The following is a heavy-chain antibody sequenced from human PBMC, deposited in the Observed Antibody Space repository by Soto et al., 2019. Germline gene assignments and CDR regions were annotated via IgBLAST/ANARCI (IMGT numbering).Heavy chain of an antibody. J-gene: IGHJ4*02. V-gene: IGHV3-23*01. CDR1: GFTFSSYA. CDR2: ISGSGGST. CDR3: AKSPWLTGGWLLYYFDY. Sequence: WGSLRLSCAASGFTFSSYAMSWVRQAPGKGLEWVSAISGSGGSTYYADSVKGRFTISRDNSKNTLYLQMNSLRAEDTAVYYCAKSPWLTGGWLLYYFDYWGQGTLVTVSS. D-gene: IGHD3-9*01.